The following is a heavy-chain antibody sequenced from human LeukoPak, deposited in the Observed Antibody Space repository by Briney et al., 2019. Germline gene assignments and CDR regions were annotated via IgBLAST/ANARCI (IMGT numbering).Heavy chain of an antibody. CDR3: ARGGNSGIWAYYVDY. J-gene: IGHJ4*02. CDR2: IFHSGDT. D-gene: IGHD3-10*01. Sequence: SETLSLTCTVSGGSISSYYWSWIRQPPGQGLEWIGYIFHSGDTNYNPSLKSRVTISADTSKNQFSLRLSSVTAADTAVYYCARGGNSGIWAYYVDYWGQGTLVTVSS. CDR1: GGSISSYY. V-gene: IGHV4-59*01.